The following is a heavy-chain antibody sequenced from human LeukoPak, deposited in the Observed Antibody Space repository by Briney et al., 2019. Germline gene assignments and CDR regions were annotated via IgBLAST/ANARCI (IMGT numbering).Heavy chain of an antibody. CDR2: IIPIFGTA. Sequence: SVKVSCKASGGTFSSYAISWVRQAPGQGLEWMGGIIPIFGTANYAQKFQGRVTITADESTSTAYMELSSLRSEDTAVYYCASLPDTAMVTNWFDPWGQGTLVTISS. V-gene: IGHV1-69*13. CDR1: GGTFSSYA. J-gene: IGHJ5*02. CDR3: ASLPDTAMVTNWFDP. D-gene: IGHD5-18*01.